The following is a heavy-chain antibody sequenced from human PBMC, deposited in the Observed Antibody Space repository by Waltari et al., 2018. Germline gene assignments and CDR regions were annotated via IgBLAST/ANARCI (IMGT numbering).Heavy chain of an antibody. J-gene: IGHJ2*01. CDR1: GFTFSRSA. D-gene: IGHD3-3*01. Sequence: EVQLVESGGGLVQPGGSLRPSCAASGFTFSRSALRWVRQAPGKGREWVPAISGSGGSRYYADSVKGRFTSSRDNSKNTLYLQMNSLRAEDTAVYYCAKGPKDDFWSGYYYWYFDLWGRGTLVTVSS. CDR3: AKGPKDDFWSGYYYWYFDL. V-gene: IGHV3-23*04. CDR2: ISGSGGSR.